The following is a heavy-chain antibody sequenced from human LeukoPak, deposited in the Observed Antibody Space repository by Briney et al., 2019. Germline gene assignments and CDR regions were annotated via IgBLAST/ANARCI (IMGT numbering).Heavy chain of an antibody. D-gene: IGHD6-13*01. J-gene: IGHJ5*02. Sequence: PSGTLSLTCAVSGGSISSSNWWSWVRQPPGKRLEWIGEIYHSGSTNYNPSLKSRVAISVDKSKNQFSLKLSSVTAADTAVYYCARGGIAAAALYNWFDPWGQGTLVTVSS. V-gene: IGHV4-4*02. CDR1: GGSISSSNW. CDR2: IYHSGST. CDR3: ARGGIAAAALYNWFDP.